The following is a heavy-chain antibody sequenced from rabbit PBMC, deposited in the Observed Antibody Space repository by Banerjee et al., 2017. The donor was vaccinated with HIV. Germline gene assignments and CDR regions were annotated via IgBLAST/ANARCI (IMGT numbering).Heavy chain of an antibody. D-gene: IGHD1-1*01. V-gene: IGHV1S40*01. J-gene: IGHJ4*01. CDR2: IYTGSSGST. Sequence: QSLEESGGDLVKPGASLTLTCTASGFSFSSSYWICWVRQAPGKGLEWIGCIYTGSSGSTYYASWAKGRFTISRSTSLNTVDLQMTSLTAADTATYFCARSGSDYSIFNLWGQGTLVTVS. CDR1: GFSFSSSYW. CDR3: ARSGSDYSIFNL.